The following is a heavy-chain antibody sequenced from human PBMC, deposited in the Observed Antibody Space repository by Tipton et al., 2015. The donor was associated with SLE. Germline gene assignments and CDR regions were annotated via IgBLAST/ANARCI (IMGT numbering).Heavy chain of an antibody. J-gene: IGHJ4*02. CDR3: ASLGYCSGGSCYSFDY. CDR1: GGSISSGGYY. V-gene: IGHV4-31*03. Sequence: LRLSCTVSGGSISSGGYYWTWIRQHPGKGLEWIGYIYHSGNTYYNPSLKSRVTISVDTSKNQFSLKLSSVTAADTAVYYCASLGYCSGGSCYSFDYWGQGTLVTVSS. CDR2: IYHSGNT. D-gene: IGHD2-15*01.